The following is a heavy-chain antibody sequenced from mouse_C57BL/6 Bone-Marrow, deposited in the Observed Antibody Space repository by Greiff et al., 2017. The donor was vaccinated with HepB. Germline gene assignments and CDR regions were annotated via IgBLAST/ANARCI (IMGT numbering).Heavy chain of an antibody. J-gene: IGHJ1*03. CDR2: IDPSDSET. D-gene: IGHD1-1*02. CDR1: GYTFTSYW. V-gene: IGHV1-52*01. Sequence: VQLQQPGAELVRPGSSVKLSCKASGYTFTSYWMHWVKQTPIQGLEWIGNIDPSDSETHYNQKFKDKATLTVDKSSSTAYMQLSSLTSEDSAVYYCARRYLLSYFDVWGTGTTVTVSS. CDR3: ARRYLLSYFDV.